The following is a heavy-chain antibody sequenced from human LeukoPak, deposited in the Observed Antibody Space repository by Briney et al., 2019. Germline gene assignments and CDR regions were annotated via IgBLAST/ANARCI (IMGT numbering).Heavy chain of an antibody. J-gene: IGHJ4*02. CDR2: IYYSGST. CDR1: GGSISSSSYY. Sequence: SETLSLTCTVSGGSISSSSYYWGWIRQPPGKGLEWIGSIYYSGSTYYNPSLKSRVTISVDTSKNQFSLKLSSVSAADTAVYYCARHTYNWEWVYWGQGTLVTVSS. CDR3: ARHTYNWEWVY. D-gene: IGHD1-20*01. V-gene: IGHV4-39*01.